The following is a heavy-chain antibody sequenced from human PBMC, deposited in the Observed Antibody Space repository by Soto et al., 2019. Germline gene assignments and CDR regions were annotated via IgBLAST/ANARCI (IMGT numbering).Heavy chain of an antibody. CDR2: IDPSDSYT. CDR1: GYSFTSYW. V-gene: IGHV5-10-1*01. Sequence: GESLKISCKGSGYSFTSYWISWVRQMPGKGLEWMGRIDPSDSYTNYSPSFQGHVTISADKSISTAYLQWSSLKASDTAMYYCARHITIFGTAWPWFDPWGQGTLVTVSS. J-gene: IGHJ5*02. D-gene: IGHD3-3*01. CDR3: ARHITIFGTAWPWFDP.